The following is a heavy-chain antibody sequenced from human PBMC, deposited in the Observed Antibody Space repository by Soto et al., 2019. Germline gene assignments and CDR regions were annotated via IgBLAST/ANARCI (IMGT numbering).Heavy chain of an antibody. Sequence: QLQLQESGSGLVKPSQTLSLTCAVSGGSISSGGYSWSWIRQPPGKGLEWIGYIYHSGSTYYNPSLQSRVTISVDRSKNQFSLKLSSVTAADTAVYYCARGGYETDYYGSGSYTLFDYWGQGTLVTVSS. V-gene: IGHV4-30-2*01. CDR3: ARGGYETDYYGSGSYTLFDY. CDR2: IYHSGST. D-gene: IGHD3-10*01. J-gene: IGHJ4*02. CDR1: GGSISSGGYS.